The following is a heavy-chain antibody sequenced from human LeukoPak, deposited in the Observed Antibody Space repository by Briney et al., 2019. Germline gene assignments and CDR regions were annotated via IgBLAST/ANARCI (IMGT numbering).Heavy chain of an antibody. D-gene: IGHD3/OR15-3a*01. J-gene: IGHJ5*02. CDR1: GYTFTSYY. CDR3: AREAITIFGLVRTQTTKCPHRFDP. V-gene: IGHV1-46*01. Sequence: ASVKVSCKASGYTFTSYYMHWVRQAPGQGLEWMGIINPSGGSTNYAQRFRGRVTMTRDMSTGTVYMELSSLTSEDTAVYYCAREAITIFGLVRTQTTKCPHRFDPWGQGTLVTVSS. CDR2: INPSGGST.